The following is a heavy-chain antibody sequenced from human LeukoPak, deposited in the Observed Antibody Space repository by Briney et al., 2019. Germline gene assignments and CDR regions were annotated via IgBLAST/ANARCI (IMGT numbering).Heavy chain of an antibody. V-gene: IGHV3-48*03. D-gene: IGHD1-7*01. J-gene: IGHJ4*02. CDR2: ISSSGSTI. Sequence: PGGSLRLSCAASGFTFSSYEMNWVRQAPGKGLEWVSYISSSGSTIYYADSVKGRFTISRDNAKNSLYLQMNSLRAEDTAVYYCARAEWELGSFDYWGQGTLVTVSS. CDR3: ARAEWELGSFDY. CDR1: GFTFSSYE.